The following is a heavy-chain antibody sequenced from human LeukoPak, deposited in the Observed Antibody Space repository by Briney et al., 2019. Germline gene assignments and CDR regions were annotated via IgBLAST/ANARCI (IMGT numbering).Heavy chain of an antibody. Sequence: GGSLRLSCTASGFIFNDFWMSWVRQAPGKGLEWVANIRQDGGAKNYVDSVKGRFTISRDNVKKSLFLQMNSLRAEDTAVYYCAREAAASPWFDPWGQGTLVTVSS. D-gene: IGHD6-13*01. CDR1: GFIFNDFW. CDR2: IRQDGGAK. J-gene: IGHJ5*02. V-gene: IGHV3-7*01. CDR3: AREAAASPWFDP.